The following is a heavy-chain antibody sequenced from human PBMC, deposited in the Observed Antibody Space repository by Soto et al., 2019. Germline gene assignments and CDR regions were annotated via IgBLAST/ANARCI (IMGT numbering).Heavy chain of an antibody. CDR3: ARRRNIVGAQFDF. D-gene: IGHD1-26*01. CDR2: IYFGDSNV. CDR1: GDNFSNYW. Sequence: PGESLKISCQGFGDNFSNYWIGWVRQMSGKGLECMGIIYFGDSNVRYSPSFKGQVTISADKSTSTAYLQWSSLKASDAAVYYCARRRNIVGAQFDFWGQGTLVTVSS. V-gene: IGHV5-51*01. J-gene: IGHJ4*02.